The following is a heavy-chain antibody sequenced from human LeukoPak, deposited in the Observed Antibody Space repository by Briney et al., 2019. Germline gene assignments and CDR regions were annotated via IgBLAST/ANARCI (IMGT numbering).Heavy chain of an antibody. V-gene: IGHV4-4*07. J-gene: IGHJ4*02. Sequence: PSETLSLTCTVSGGSISSYYWSWIRQPAGKGLEWIGRIYTSGSTNYNPSLKSRVTMSVDTSKNQFSLKLSSVTAADTAVYYCARRAFFYDSSGQYYFDYWGQGTLVTVSS. D-gene: IGHD3-22*01. CDR3: ARRAFFYDSSGQYYFDY. CDR1: GGSISSYY. CDR2: IYTSGST.